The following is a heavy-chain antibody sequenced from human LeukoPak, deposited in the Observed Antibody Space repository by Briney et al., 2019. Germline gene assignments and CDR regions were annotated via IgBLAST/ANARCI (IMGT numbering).Heavy chain of an antibody. CDR3: AKSKVGINLLFDY. J-gene: IGHJ4*02. CDR1: GFTVSSNY. CDR2: IYAAGAT. D-gene: IGHD1-26*01. Sequence: PGGSLRLSCAASGFTVSSNYMTWVRQAPGKGLEWVSLIYAAGATYYPDSVEGRFTISRDNSKNTLYLQMNNLRAEDTAVYYCAKSKVGINLLFDYWGQGALVTVFS. V-gene: IGHV3-53*01.